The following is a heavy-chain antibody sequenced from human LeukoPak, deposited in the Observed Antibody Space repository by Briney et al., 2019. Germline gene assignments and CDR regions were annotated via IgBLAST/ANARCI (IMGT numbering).Heavy chain of an antibody. CDR2: ISGSGGST. V-gene: IGHV3-23*01. CDR1: GFTFSSYA. J-gene: IGHJ4*02. Sequence: GGSLRLSCAASGFTFSSYAMSWVRQAPGKGLERVSAISGSGGSTYYADSVKGRFTISRDNSKNTLYLQMNSLRAEDTAVYYCAKDLTMTPRGYWGQGTLVTGSS. D-gene: IGHD2-2*01. CDR3: AKDLTMTPRGY.